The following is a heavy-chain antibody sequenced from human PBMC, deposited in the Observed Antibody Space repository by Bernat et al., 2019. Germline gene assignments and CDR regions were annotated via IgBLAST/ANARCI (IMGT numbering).Heavy chain of an antibody. Sequence: QVQLQESGPGLVKPSETLSLTCTVSGGSISSYYWSWIRQPPGKGLEWIGYIYYSGSTNYNPSLKSRVTISVDTSKNQFSLKPSSVTAADTAVYYCARGFYYFDYWGQGTLVTVSS. CDR3: ARGFYYFDY. CDR1: GGSISSYY. J-gene: IGHJ4*02. V-gene: IGHV4-59*01. CDR2: IYYSGST.